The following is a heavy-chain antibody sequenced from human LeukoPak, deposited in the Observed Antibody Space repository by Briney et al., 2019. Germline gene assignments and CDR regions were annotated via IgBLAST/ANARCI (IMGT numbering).Heavy chain of an antibody. J-gene: IGHJ6*02. D-gene: IGHD3-10*01. V-gene: IGHV4-34*01. CDR1: GGSFSGYY. CDR2: INHSGST. CDR3: AGENLLFGEVLSPLGYFGMDV. Sequence: TSETLSLTCAVYGGSFSGYYWSWIRQPPGKGLEWIGEINHSGSTNYNPSLKSRVTISVDTSKNQFSLKLSSVTAADTAVYYCAGENLLFGEVLSPLGYFGMDVWGQGTTVNVSS.